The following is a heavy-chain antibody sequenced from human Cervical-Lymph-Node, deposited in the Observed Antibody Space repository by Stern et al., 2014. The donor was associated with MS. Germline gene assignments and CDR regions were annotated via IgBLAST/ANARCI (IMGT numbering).Heavy chain of an antibody. Sequence: VQLVESGGGVVQPWRSLRLSCAGSGFTFSSYGMHWVRQAPGKGLERVALIWYDGSNKYYADSVKGRFTISRDNSKNTLYPQMNSLRAEDTAVYYCARDAMYSGSYPDYWGRGTLVTVSS. CDR1: GFTFSSYG. V-gene: IGHV3-33*01. D-gene: IGHD1-26*01. J-gene: IGHJ4*02. CDR2: IWYDGSNK. CDR3: ARDAMYSGSYPDY.